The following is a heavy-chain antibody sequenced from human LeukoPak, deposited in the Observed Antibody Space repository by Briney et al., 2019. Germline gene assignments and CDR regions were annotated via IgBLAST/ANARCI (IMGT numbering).Heavy chain of an antibody. V-gene: IGHV3-49*04. D-gene: IGHD6-13*01. CDR1: GFTFGDYA. Sequence: PGGSLRLSCTASGFTFGDYAMSWVRQAPGKGLEWVGFIRSKAYGGTTEYAASVKGRFTISRDDSKNSLYLQMNSLKTEDTAVYYCTRVLAAAANALDIWGQGTMVTVSS. J-gene: IGHJ3*02. CDR2: IRSKAYGGTT. CDR3: TRVLAAAANALDI.